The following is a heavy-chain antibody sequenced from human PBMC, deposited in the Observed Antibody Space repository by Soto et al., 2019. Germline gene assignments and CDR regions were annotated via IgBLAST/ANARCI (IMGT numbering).Heavy chain of an antibody. J-gene: IGHJ4*02. V-gene: IGHV3-48*03. CDR2: IRSSGSTT. CDR1: GFTFSSYE. Sequence: LRLSCAASGFTFSSYEMNWARQAPVKGVEWVTYIRSSGSTTYYAESVKGRFTISRYNAKNSLNLQMNSLRAEDTAVYYCARLATYFDYWGQRALVTVS. CDR3: ARLATYFDY. D-gene: IGHD6-13*01.